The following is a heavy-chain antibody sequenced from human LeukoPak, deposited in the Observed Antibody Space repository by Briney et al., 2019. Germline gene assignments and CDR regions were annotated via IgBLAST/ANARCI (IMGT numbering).Heavy chain of an antibody. D-gene: IGHD5-12*01. CDR3: ARGVRDYGGYAAYYSYYYMDV. V-gene: IGHV4-59*12. J-gene: IGHJ6*03. Sequence: SETLSLTCTVSGGSISDYYWSWIRQSPGKGLEWIGYIYYSGTTNYNPSLKSRVTMSVDTSKNQFSLKLSSVTAADTAVYYCARGVRDYGGYAAYYSYYYMDVWGKGTTVTVSS. CDR2: IYYSGTT. CDR1: GGSISDYY.